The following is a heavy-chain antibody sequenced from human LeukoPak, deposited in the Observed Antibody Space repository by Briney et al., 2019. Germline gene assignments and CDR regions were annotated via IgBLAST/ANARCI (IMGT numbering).Heavy chain of an antibody. CDR1: GYTFTGYY. CDR2: ISAYNDDT. Sequence: ASVKVSCTASGYTFTGYYMHWVRQAPGQGLEWMGWISAYNDDTNYAQKLQGRVTMTTDTSTTTAYMELRSLRSDDTAVYYCARVHYDILTGYSYFDYWGQGTLVTVSS. D-gene: IGHD3-9*01. V-gene: IGHV1-18*04. J-gene: IGHJ4*02. CDR3: ARVHYDILTGYSYFDY.